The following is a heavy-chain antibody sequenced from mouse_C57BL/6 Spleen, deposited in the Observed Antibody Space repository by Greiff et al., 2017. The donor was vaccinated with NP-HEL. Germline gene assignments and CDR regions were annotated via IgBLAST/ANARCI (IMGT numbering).Heavy chain of an antibody. D-gene: IGHD4-1*01. CDR3: TRRTGTVFAY. CDR2: IDPETGGT. J-gene: IGHJ3*01. Sequence: VQLQQSGAELVRPGASVTLSCKASGYTFTDYEMHWVKQTPVHGLDWIGAIDPETGGTAYNQKFKGKAILTADKSSSTAYMELRSLTSEDSAVYYCTRRTGTVFAYWGQGTLVTVSA. V-gene: IGHV1-15*01. CDR1: GYTFTDYE.